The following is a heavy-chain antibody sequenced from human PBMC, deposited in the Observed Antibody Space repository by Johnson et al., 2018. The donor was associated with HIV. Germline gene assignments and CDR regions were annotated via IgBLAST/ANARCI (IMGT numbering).Heavy chain of an antibody. J-gene: IGHJ3*02. CDR1: GFTFSNYG. V-gene: IGHV3-NL1*01. D-gene: IGHD6-13*01. Sequence: QVQVVESGGGVVQPGRSLRLSCAASGFTFSNYGMNWVRQAPGKGLEWASVIYSGGRPYYADSVKGRFTIARDNSKNPLYLQMNSLRAEDTAVYYCARDPAAAGGIWGQGTMVTVSS. CDR3: ARDPAAAGGI. CDR2: IYSGGRP.